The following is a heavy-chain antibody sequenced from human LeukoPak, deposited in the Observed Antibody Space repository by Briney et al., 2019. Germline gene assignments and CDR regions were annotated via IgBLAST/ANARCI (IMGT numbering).Heavy chain of an antibody. V-gene: IGHV3-11*01. J-gene: IGHJ4*02. D-gene: IGHD3-22*01. Sequence: GGSLRLSCAASGFSFSDYYMNWIRQAPGKGLEWVSYISSSGSTIYYADSVKGRFTISRDNSKNMIYLQMNSLRAEDTAIYYCAKRSSISSGYFDFWGRGTLVTVSS. CDR3: AKRSSISSGYFDF. CDR1: GFSFSDYY. CDR2: ISSSGSTI.